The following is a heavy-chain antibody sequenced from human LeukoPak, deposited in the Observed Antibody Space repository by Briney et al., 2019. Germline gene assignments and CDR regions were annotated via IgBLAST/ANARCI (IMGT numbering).Heavy chain of an antibody. CDR3: ARPYCSGGTCYFDY. CDR2: INNDGTIT. CDR1: GFTLSNHW. D-gene: IGHD2-15*01. Sequence: GGSLRLSCAASGFTLSNHWMHWVRQAPGKGLVWVSRINNDGTITTYADSVKGRFTISRDNAKSTQYLQMDSMRAEDTAVYYCARPYCSGGTCYFDYWGRGTLVTVSS. V-gene: IGHV3-74*01. J-gene: IGHJ4*02.